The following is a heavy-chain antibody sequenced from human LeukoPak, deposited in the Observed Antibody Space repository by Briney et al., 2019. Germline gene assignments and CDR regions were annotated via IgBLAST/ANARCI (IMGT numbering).Heavy chain of an antibody. CDR2: IYYSGST. CDR3: ARGDDYGERLDY. CDR1: GGSISSTSYY. D-gene: IGHD4-17*01. J-gene: IGHJ4*02. V-gene: IGHV4-61*01. Sequence: SETLSLTCIVSGGSISSTSYYWSWIRQPPGKGLEWIGYIYYSGSTNYNPSLKSRVTISVDTFKNQFSLKLSSVTAADTAVYYCARGDDYGERLDYWGQGTLVTVSS.